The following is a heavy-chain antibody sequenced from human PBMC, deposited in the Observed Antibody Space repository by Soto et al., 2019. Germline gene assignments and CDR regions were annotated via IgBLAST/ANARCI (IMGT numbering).Heavy chain of an antibody. V-gene: IGHV1-69*13. CDR1: GGTFSSYA. D-gene: IGHD5-18*01. J-gene: IGHJ6*02. Sequence: SVKVSCKASGGTFSSYATSWVREAPGQGLEWMGGIIPIFGTANYAQKFQGRVTITADESTSTAYMELSSLRSEDTAVYYCARAPIYTAMVIDYGMDVWGQGTTVTVYS. CDR2: IIPIFGTA. CDR3: ARAPIYTAMVIDYGMDV.